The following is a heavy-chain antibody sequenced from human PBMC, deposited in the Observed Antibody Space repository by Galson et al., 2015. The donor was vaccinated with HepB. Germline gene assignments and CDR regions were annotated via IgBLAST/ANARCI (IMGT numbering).Heavy chain of an antibody. J-gene: IGHJ5*02. D-gene: IGHD6-19*01. CDR3: ARCGHDSGSISRWVWFDP. Sequence: SLRLSCAASGFTFSSYWMSWVRQAPGKGLEWVANIKQDGSEKYYVDSVKGRFTISRDNAKNSLYLQMNSLRAEDTAVYYCARCGHDSGSISRWVWFDPWGQGTLVTVSS. CDR2: IKQDGSEK. CDR1: GFTFSSYW. V-gene: IGHV3-7*01.